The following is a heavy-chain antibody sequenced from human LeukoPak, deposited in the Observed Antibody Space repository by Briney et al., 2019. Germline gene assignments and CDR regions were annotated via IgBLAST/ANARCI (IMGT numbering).Heavy chain of an antibody. CDR2: IKQDGSEK. CDR1: GFTFSSYW. V-gene: IGHV3-7*01. Sequence: GGSLRLSCAASGFTFSSYWMSWVCQAPGKGLEWVANIKQDGSEKYYVDSVKGRFTISRDNAKNSLYLQMNSQRAEDTAVYYCARSLIHLWFGGYYFDYWGQGTLVTVSS. CDR3: ARSLIHLWFGGYYFDY. D-gene: IGHD3-10*01. J-gene: IGHJ4*02.